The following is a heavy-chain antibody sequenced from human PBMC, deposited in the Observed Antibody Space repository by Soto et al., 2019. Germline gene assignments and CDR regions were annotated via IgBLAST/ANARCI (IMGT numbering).Heavy chain of an antibody. V-gene: IGHV3-43*01. J-gene: IGHJ6*02. CDR3: AKATSGYGDLYYGMDV. D-gene: IGHD4-17*01. CDR2: ISWDGGST. Sequence: GGSLRLSCAASGLTFDDYTMHWVRQAPGKGLEWVSLISWDGGSTYYADSVKGRFTISRDNSKNSLYLQMNSLRTEDTALYYCAKATSGYGDLYYGMDVWGQGTTVTVS. CDR1: GLTFDDYT.